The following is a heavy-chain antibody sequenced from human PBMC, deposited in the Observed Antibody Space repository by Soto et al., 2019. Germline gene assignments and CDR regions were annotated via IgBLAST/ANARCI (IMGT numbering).Heavy chain of an antibody. CDR2: INSDGSVS. CDR1: GFTFSNYW. J-gene: IGHJ6*03. D-gene: IGHD2-15*01. CDR3: ARGDCVGGTCYSLAGSFSYYMDV. V-gene: IGHV3-74*01. Sequence: EVQLVESGGGLVQPGGSLRLSCVASGFTFSNYWMYWVRQAPGEGLVWVSRINSDGSVSSYADSVKGRLTISRDNVKNTLYLQMDSLSAEDTAVYYCARGDCVGGTCYSLAGSFSYYMDVWGKGTTVTVFS.